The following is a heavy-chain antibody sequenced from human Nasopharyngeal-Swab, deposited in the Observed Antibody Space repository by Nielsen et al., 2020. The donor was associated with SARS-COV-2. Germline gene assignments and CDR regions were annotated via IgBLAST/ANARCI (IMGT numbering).Heavy chain of an antibody. CDR1: GGSISSYY. Sequence: SETLSLTCTVSGGSISSYYWRWIRQPPGKGLEWIGYIYYSGSTNYNPSLKSRVTISVDTSKNQFSLKLSSVTAADTAVYYCASDSGYSSPDAFDIWGQGTMVTVSS. J-gene: IGHJ3*02. D-gene: IGHD6-13*01. CDR3: ASDSGYSSPDAFDI. CDR2: IYYSGST. V-gene: IGHV4-59*01.